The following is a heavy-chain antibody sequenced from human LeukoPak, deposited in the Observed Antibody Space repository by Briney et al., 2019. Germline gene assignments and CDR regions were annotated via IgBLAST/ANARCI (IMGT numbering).Heavy chain of an antibody. D-gene: IGHD2-2*01. CDR2: IRSKAYGGTA. V-gene: IGHV3-49*04. J-gene: IGHJ4*02. CDR1: GFTFDDYA. CDR3: TRRYCSSINCPRHFDF. Sequence: PGRSLRLSRTTSGFTFDDYAMSWVRQAPGKGLEWVGFIRSKAYGGTAEYAASVKGRFTISRDDSKNIAYLQMNSLKTEDTAVYYCTRRYCSSINCPRHFDFWGQGTLVTVSS.